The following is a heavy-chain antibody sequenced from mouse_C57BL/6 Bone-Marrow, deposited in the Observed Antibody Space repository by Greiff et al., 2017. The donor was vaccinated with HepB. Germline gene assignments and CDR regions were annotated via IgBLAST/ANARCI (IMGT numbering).Heavy chain of an antibody. CDR1: GYAFTNYL. J-gene: IGHJ4*01. Sequence: VQLKQSGAELVRPGTSVKVSCKASGYAFTNYLIEWVKQRPGQGLEWIGVINPGSGGTNYNEKFKGKATLTADKSSSTAYMQLSSLTSEDSAVYFCARSTVVAPMDYWGQGTSVTVSS. V-gene: IGHV1-54*01. CDR3: ARSTVVAPMDY. D-gene: IGHD1-1*01. CDR2: INPGSGGT.